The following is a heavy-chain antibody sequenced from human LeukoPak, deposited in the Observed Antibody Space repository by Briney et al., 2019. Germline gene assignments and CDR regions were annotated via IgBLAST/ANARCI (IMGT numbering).Heavy chain of an antibody. V-gene: IGHV3-23*01. CDR2: ISGSGTNT. Sequence: GGSLSLSCAASGFTFSSYAVSWVRQAPGKGLEWVSAISGSGTNTYYADSVKGRFTISRDNSKNTLYLQMNSLRADDTAVYYCAKDRRGPSTGWRLFLDYWGQGTLVTVSS. D-gene: IGHD6-19*01. CDR3: AKDRRGPSTGWRLFLDY. CDR1: GFTFSSYA. J-gene: IGHJ4*02.